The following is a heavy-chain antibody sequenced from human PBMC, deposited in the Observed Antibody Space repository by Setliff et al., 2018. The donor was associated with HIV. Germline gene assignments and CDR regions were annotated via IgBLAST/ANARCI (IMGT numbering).Heavy chain of an antibody. J-gene: IGHJ5*02. CDR1: GYTFTGHY. CDR2: VNPNSGDA. Sequence: ASVKVSCKASGYTFTGHYLHWVRQAPGQGLEWLGWVNPNSGDAIYAQNFQGRVTMTGDTSINAAYMELRGLRSDDTAVYYCARGRTQWPNYNYFDPWGLGTLVTVSS. CDR3: ARGRTQWPNYNYFDP. V-gene: IGHV1-2*02. D-gene: IGHD6-19*01.